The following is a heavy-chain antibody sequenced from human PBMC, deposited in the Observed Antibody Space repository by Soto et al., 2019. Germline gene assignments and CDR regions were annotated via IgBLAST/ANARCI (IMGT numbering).Heavy chain of an antibody. Sequence: APVKVSCKASGYTFTSYGISWLRQAPGQGLEWMGWISAYNGNTNYAQKLQGRVTMTTDTSTSTACMELRSLRSDDTAVYYCARAAGDYYYCYFIDVWGKGTTVTVSS. D-gene: IGHD3-10*01. CDR1: GYTFTSYG. CDR3: ARAAGDYYYCYFIDV. V-gene: IGHV1-18*01. CDR2: ISAYNGNT. J-gene: IGHJ6*03.